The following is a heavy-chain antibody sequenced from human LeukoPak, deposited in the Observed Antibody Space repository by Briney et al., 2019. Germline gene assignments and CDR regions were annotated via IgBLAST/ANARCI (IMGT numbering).Heavy chain of an antibody. J-gene: IGHJ4*02. D-gene: IGHD2-2*01. Sequence: PSETLSLTCTVSGGSISSGDYFWSWIRQPPGKGLEWIGYIYYSGSTHYNPSLKSRVTISVDTSKNQFSLKLSSVTAADTAVYYCARVACSNTSCSFDYWGQGTLVTVSS. CDR3: ARVACSNTSCSFDY. CDR1: GGSISSGDYF. CDR2: IYYSGST. V-gene: IGHV4-30-4*08.